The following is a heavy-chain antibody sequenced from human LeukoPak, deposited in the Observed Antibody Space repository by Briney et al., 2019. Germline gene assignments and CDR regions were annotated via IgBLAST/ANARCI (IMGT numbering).Heavy chain of an antibody. CDR2: ISTYNGNT. CDR1: GYTFINYG. V-gene: IGHV1-18*04. CDR3: ARDRSDY. Sequence: ASVKVSCKASGYTFINYGITWVRQAPGQGFEWMGWISTYNGNTNYAQKIQGRVTMTTDTSTSTAYVELRSLRSDDTAVYYCARDRSDYWGQGTLVTVSS. J-gene: IGHJ4*02.